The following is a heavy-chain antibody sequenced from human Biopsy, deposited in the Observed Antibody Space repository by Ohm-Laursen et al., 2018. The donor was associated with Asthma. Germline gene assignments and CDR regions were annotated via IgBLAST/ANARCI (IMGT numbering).Heavy chain of an antibody. J-gene: IGHJ4*02. V-gene: IGHV3-30*03. Sequence: SLTLSFAASGFTFSSYGMHWVRQAPGKGLEWVAVISYDGSNKYYADSVKGRFTISRDNSKNTLYLQMNSLRAEDTAVYYCASQSSGPDFWSGYYYFDYWGQGTLVTVSS. CDR3: ASQSSGPDFWSGYYYFDY. CDR1: GFTFSSYG. CDR2: ISYDGSNK. D-gene: IGHD3-3*01.